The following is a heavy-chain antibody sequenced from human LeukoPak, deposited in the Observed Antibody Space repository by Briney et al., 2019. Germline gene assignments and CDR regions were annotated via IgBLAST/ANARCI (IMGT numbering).Heavy chain of an antibody. CDR1: GGSISSYY. J-gene: IGHJ2*01. D-gene: IGHD2-2*01. Sequence: SETLSLTCTVSGGSISSYYWSWIRQPPGKGLEWIGYIYYSGSTNYNPSLKSRVTISVDTSKNQFSLKLSSVTAADTAVYYCARTGYCSSTSCYSYWYFDLWGRGTLVTVSS. CDR2: IYYSGST. CDR3: ARTGYCSSTSCYSYWYFDL. V-gene: IGHV4-59*12.